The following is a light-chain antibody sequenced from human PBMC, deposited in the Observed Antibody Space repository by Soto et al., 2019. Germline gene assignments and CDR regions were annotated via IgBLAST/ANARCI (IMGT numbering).Light chain of an antibody. CDR3: QQYSDYSS. J-gene: IGKJ1*01. CDR2: DAS. CDR1: QTINKW. V-gene: IGKV1-5*01. Sequence: DIQMTQSPSTLSASVGDRVTITCRASQTINKWLAWYQQKPGKAPQLLISDASSLQNGVPSRFSGSGSGTEFTLTISSQRPEDFATYYCQQYSDYSSFGHGTKVEIK.